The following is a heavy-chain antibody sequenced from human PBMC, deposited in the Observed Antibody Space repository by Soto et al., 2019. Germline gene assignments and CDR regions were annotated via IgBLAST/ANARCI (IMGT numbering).Heavy chain of an antibody. D-gene: IGHD3-16*01. CDR3: ARDHGALNS. V-gene: IGHV6-1*01. J-gene: IGHJ4*02. CDR2: TYYRSKWYN. CDR1: GASVSSNTAV. Sequence: SQTLSLTCAISGASVSSNTAVWNWIRQSPSRGLEWLGRTYYRSKWYNDYAMSVRSRITINPDTSKNQFSLQLDSVTPEDTAVYFCARDHGALNSWGQGTLVTVSS.